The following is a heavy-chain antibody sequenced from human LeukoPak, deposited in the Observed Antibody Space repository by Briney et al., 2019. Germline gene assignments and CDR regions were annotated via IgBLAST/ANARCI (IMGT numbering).Heavy chain of an antibody. D-gene: IGHD2-8*01. CDR3: AKGGRTISANSYFDY. CDR2: VSGIGAST. J-gene: IGHJ4*02. V-gene: IGHV3-23*01. Sequence: GGSLRLSCAASGFTFSIYAMSWVRQAPGEGLEWVSLVSGIGASTYYADSVEGRFTISRDNSKNTLYLQMNSLRAEDTAVYYCAKGGRTISANSYFDYWGQGTLVTVSS. CDR1: GFTFSIYA.